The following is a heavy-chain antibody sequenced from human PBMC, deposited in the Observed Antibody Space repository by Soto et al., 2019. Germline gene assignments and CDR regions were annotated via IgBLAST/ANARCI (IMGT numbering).Heavy chain of an antibody. CDR3: ARAGRKYYYDSSGYEDWFDP. J-gene: IGHJ5*02. CDR1: GFTFSSYG. CDR2: IWYDGSNK. D-gene: IGHD3-22*01. Sequence: QVQLVESGGGVVQPGRSLRLSCAASGFTFSSYGMHWVRQAPGKGLEWVAVIWYDGSNKYYAHSVKGRFTISRDNSKNTLYLQMNSLRAEDTAVYYCARAGRKYYYDSSGYEDWFDPWGQGTLVTVSS. V-gene: IGHV3-33*01.